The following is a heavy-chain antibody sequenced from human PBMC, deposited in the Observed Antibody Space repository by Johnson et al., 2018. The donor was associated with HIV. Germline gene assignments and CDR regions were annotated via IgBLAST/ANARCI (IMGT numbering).Heavy chain of an antibody. CDR1: GFTFSSYA. CDR3: AKAQGEMTTLWGTFDI. D-gene: IGHD5-24*01. Sequence: QVQLVESGGGLVKPGGSLRLSCAASGFTFSSYAMSWVRQAPGKGLEWVAVIWYDGSKRYYADSVKGRFTISRDNSKNTLYLQMNSLRAEDTAVYYCAKAQGEMTTLWGTFDIWGQGTMVIVSS. J-gene: IGHJ3*02. CDR2: IWYDGSKR. V-gene: IGHV3-30*02.